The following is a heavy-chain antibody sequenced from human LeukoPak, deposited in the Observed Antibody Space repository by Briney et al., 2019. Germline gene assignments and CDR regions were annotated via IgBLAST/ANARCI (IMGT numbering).Heavy chain of an antibody. CDR2: ISGGGDST. J-gene: IGHJ4*02. V-gene: IGHV3-23*01. D-gene: IGHD1-14*01. Sequence: PGGSLRLYCAASEFSFSNYAVSWVRQAPGKGLEWVSAISGGGDSTYYADSVEGRFTISRDSSKNTLYLQMNNLGAEDTAVYYCAIREPIGYWGQGTLVTVSS. CDR1: EFSFSNYA. CDR3: AIREPIGY.